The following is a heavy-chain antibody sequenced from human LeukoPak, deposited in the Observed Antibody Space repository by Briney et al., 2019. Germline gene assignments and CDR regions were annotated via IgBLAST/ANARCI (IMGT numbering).Heavy chain of an antibody. Sequence: SVKVSCKASGGTFSSYTISWVRQAPGQGLEWMGRIIPILGIANYVQKFQGRVTITADKSTSTAYMELSSLRSEDTAVYYCARDPPPFNRNDSAFDIWGQGTMVTVSS. D-gene: IGHD1-20*01. CDR1: GGTFSSYT. V-gene: IGHV1-69*04. CDR2: IIPILGIA. J-gene: IGHJ3*02. CDR3: ARDPPPFNRNDSAFDI.